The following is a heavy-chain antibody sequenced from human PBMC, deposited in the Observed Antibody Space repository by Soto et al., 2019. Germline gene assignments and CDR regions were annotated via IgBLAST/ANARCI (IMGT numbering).Heavy chain of an antibody. CDR3: AKDRGGGGEIDY. CDR1: GFTFSSYG. CDR2: ISYDGSNK. V-gene: IGHV3-30*18. J-gene: IGHJ4*02. D-gene: IGHD2-21*01. Sequence: LRLSCAASGFTFSSYGMHWVRQAPGKGLEWVAVISYDGSNKYYADSVKGRFTISRDNSKNTLYLQMNSLRAEDTAVYYCAKDRGGGGEIDYWGQGTLVTVSS.